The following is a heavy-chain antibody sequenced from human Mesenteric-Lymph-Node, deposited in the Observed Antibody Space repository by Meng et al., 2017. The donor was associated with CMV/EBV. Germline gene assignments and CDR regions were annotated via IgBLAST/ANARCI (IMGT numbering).Heavy chain of an antibody. CDR2: IYYTGST. Sequence: SETLSLTCTVSGGSISNSYWSWVRQSPGKRLEWIGYIYYTGSTNYNPSLKSRVTMSIATSKNQFSLKLSSVTAADTAVYYCARDNVVLYYYGMDVWGQGTTVTVSS. CDR1: GGSISNSY. D-gene: IGHD2-21*01. J-gene: IGHJ6*02. V-gene: IGHV4-59*01. CDR3: ARDNVVLYYYGMDV.